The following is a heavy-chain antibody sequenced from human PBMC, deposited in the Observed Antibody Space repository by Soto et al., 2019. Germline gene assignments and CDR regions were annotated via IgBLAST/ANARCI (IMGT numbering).Heavy chain of an antibody. Sequence: PSETLSLTCTVSGGSISSGGYYWSWIRQHPGKGLEWIGYIYYSGSTYYNPSLKSRVTISVDTSKDQFSLKLSSVTAADTAVYYCACMEASAYSNRYYYYGMDVWGQGTTVNVSS. J-gene: IGHJ6*01. CDR3: ACMEASAYSNRYYYYGMDV. V-gene: IGHV4-31*03. CDR2: IYYSGST. CDR1: GGSISSGGYY. D-gene: IGHD4-4*01.